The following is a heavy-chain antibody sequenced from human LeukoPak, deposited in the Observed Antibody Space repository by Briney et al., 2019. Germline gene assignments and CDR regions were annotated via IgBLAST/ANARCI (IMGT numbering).Heavy chain of an antibody. CDR1: GCNFIDYF. D-gene: IGHD2-2*01. V-gene: IGHV1-2*02. CDR3: MRDGVPAPEEFDY. CDR2: INPNGGGT. J-gene: IGHJ4*02. Sequence: ASVKVSCMTSGCNFIDYFIHWVRLAPGQGLEWMGWINPNGGGTNYAQKFQGRLTMTRDTSISTAYMELNSLRSDDTAIYYCMRDGVPAPEEFDYWGQGTLVTVSS.